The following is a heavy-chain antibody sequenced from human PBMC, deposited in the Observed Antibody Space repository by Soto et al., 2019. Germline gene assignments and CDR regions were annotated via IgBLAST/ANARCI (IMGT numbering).Heavy chain of an antibody. Sequence: GGSLRLSCAASGVTFSSHCMHWVRQAPGKGLEWVAVISSDERSKYYGDSVKGRFTISRDNSKNTLYLHMNSLRIEDTAVYYCAKDQNVLRFLEWLTALDYWGQGTLVTVSS. D-gene: IGHD3-3*01. V-gene: IGHV3-30*18. CDR2: ISSDERSK. J-gene: IGHJ4*02. CDR1: GVTFSSHC. CDR3: AKDQNVLRFLEWLTALDY.